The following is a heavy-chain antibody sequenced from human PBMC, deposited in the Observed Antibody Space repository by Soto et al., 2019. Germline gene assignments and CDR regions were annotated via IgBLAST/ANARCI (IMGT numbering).Heavy chain of an antibody. D-gene: IGHD1-1*01. CDR2: IGYDGNNK. J-gene: IGHJ3*02. CDR1: GFSFTTYG. V-gene: IGHV3-33*01. CDR3: ARGGVTGIVGIFGSPLDI. Sequence: QVQLVESGGGWVQPGRSLRLSCEATGFSFTTYGMHWVRQAPGKGLEGVAVIGYDGNNKYYTDSVEGRVTISRDNSKNTVYLGMRSWSGDHAAVYYCARGGVTGIVGIFGSPLDIWGQGTVVTVSS.